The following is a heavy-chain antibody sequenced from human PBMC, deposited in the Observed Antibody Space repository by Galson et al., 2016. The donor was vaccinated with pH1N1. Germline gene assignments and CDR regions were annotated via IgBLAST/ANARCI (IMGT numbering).Heavy chain of an antibody. D-gene: IGHD3-10*01. CDR3: ARARKITRQTFWATADALRGGSGRFDY. CDR2: IYYSGST. CDR1: GGSISTRNFY. J-gene: IGHJ4*02. V-gene: IGHV4-39*07. Sequence: ETLSLTCTVSGGSISTRNFYWGWIRQSPGKGLEWIGNIYYSGSTYYNPSLKSRVTISVDTSKKQFSLNLNSVTAADTAVYYCARARKITRQTFWATADALRGGSGRFDYWGQGTLVTVSS.